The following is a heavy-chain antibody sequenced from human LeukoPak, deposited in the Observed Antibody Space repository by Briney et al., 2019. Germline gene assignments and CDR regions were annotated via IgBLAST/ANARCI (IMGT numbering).Heavy chain of an antibody. CDR2: ISGSGGST. J-gene: IGHJ4*02. V-gene: IGHV3-23*01. D-gene: IGHD3-22*01. Sequence: PGRFLRLSCAASGFTFSSYAMSWVRQAPGKGLEWVSAISGSGGSTYYADSVKGRFTISRDNSKNTLNLQMNSLRAEDTAVYYCAKAGDYYGSSGYYYVDYWGQGTLVTVSS. CDR3: AKAGDYYGSSGYYYVDY. CDR1: GFTFSSYA.